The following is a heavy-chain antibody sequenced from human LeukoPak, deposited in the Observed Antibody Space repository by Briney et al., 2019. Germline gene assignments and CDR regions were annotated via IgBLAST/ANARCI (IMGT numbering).Heavy chain of an antibody. J-gene: IGHJ6*02. CDR1: GFTFSNYW. Sequence: GGSLRLSCAAAGFTFSNYWMSWVRQAPGKGLEWVANMRQDGGEKYYVGSVKGRFTVSRDNAKNSLYLQMNNLRAEDTAVYFCARGGGLDVWGQGATVTVSS. CDR3: ARGGGLDV. V-gene: IGHV3-7*04. CDR2: MRQDGGEK.